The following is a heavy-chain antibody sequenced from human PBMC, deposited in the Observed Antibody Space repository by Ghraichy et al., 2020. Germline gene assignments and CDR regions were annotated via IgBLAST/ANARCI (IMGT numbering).Heavy chain of an antibody. V-gene: IGHV3-30*18. J-gene: IGHJ3*02. Sequence: GGSLRLSCAASGFTFSSYGMHWVRQAPGKGLEWVAVISYDGSNKYYADSVKGRFTISRDNSKNTLYLQMNSLRAEDTAVYYCAKDLERSGGYSGYAQAFDIWGQGTMVTVSS. CDR3: AKDLERSGGYSGYAQAFDI. CDR1: GFTFSSYG. D-gene: IGHD5-12*01. CDR2: ISYDGSNK.